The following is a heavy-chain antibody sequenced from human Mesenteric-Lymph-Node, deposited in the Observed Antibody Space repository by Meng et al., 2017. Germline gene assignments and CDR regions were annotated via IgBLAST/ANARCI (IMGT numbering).Heavy chain of an antibody. D-gene: IGHD3-22*01. J-gene: IGHJ4*02. CDR1: GYTLTSYA. CDR2: INAGNGNT. CDR3: AFCVRNYYDSTSFDY. Sequence: VQLVQSGAEGRKTGALVKVSCKVFGYTLTSYAMHWVRQAPGQRLEWMGWINAGNGNTKYSQKFQGRVTITRDTSASTAYMELSSLRSEDTAVYYCAFCVRNYYDSTSFDYWGQGTLVTVSS. V-gene: IGHV1-3*01.